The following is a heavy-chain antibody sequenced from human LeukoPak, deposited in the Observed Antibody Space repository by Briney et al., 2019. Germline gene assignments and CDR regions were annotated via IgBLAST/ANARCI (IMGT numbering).Heavy chain of an antibody. J-gene: IGHJ5*02. CDR3: ARDLKQWLVRNWFDP. CDR1: GYTFTGYY. V-gene: IGHV1-2*02. CDR2: INPNSGGT. Sequence: ASVKVSCKASGYTFTGYYMHWVRQAPGQGLVWMGWINPNSGGTNYAQKFQGRVTMTRDTSISTAYMELSRLRSDDTAVYYCARDLKQWLVRNWFDPWGQGTLVTVSS. D-gene: IGHD6-19*01.